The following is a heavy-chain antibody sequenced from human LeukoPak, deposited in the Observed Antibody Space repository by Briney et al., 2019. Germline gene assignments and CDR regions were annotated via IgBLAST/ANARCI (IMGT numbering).Heavy chain of an antibody. D-gene: IGHD2-2*01. V-gene: IGHV4-59*12. J-gene: IGHJ5*02. Sequence: PSETLSLTCTVSGGSISSYYWSWIRQPPGKGLEWIGYIYYSGSTNYNPSLKSRVTISVDTSKNQFSLKLSSVTAADTAVYYCARDKVVGEGYWFDPWGQGTLVTVSS. CDR2: IYYSGST. CDR3: ARDKVVGEGYWFDP. CDR1: GGSISSYY.